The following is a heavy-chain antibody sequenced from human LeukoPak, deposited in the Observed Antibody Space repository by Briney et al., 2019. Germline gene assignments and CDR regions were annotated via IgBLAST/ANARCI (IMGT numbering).Heavy chain of an antibody. D-gene: IGHD1-26*01. Sequence: GESLKISCKASGYRFTSDWIGWVRQMPGKGLEWMGIIYPGDSDSRYSPSFQGHVTMSADKSMNTAYLQWSSLKASDTAMYYCARSLVGRPRPMIWYFDLWGRGTLVTVSS. V-gene: IGHV5-51*01. CDR1: GYRFTSDW. J-gene: IGHJ2*01. CDR3: ARSLVGRPRPMIWYFDL. CDR2: IYPGDSDS.